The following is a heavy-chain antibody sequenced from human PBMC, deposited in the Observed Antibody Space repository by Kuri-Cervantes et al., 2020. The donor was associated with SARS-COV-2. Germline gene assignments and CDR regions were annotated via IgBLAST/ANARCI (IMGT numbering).Heavy chain of an antibody. J-gene: IGHJ4*02. CDR2: ISSSSSYI. CDR3: ARKFYPDDFWSGYYTGTCFDY. D-gene: IGHD3-3*01. V-gene: IGHV3-21*01. CDR1: GFTFSAYT. Sequence: GGSLRLSCVASGFTFSAYTLNWVRQAPGKGLEWVSSISSSSSYIYYADSVKGRFTISRDNAKNSLYLQMNSLRAEDTAVYYCARKFYPDDFWSGYYTGTCFDYWGQGTLVTVSS.